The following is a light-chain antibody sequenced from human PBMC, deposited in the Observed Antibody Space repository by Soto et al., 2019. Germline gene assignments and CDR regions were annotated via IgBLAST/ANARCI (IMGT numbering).Light chain of an antibody. CDR2: GAS. V-gene: IGKV3-20*01. CDR1: QSVSSSY. Sequence: EIVLTQSPGTLSLSPGERATLSCRASQSVSSSYLAWYQQKPGQAPRLLIYGASSRATGIPDRFSGSGSGTDFTLTISRLGPEDFAVYYCQQYGSSRWTFAQGTKVDIK. J-gene: IGKJ1*01. CDR3: QQYGSSRWT.